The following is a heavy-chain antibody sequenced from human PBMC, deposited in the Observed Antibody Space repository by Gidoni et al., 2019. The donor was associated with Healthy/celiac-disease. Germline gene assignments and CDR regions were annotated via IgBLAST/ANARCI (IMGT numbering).Heavy chain of an antibody. D-gene: IGHD3-10*01. CDR1: GGPFSSYA. Sequence: QVQLVQSGAEVKKPGSSVQVSCKASGGPFSSYAISWVRQAPGQGREWMGRIIPILGIANYAQKFQGRGMITADKSTSTAYMELSSLRSEDTAVYYCARAPRGAYYYYYGMDVWGQGTTVTVSS. CDR3: ARAPRGAYYYYYGMDV. J-gene: IGHJ6*02. CDR2: IIPILGIA. V-gene: IGHV1-69*04.